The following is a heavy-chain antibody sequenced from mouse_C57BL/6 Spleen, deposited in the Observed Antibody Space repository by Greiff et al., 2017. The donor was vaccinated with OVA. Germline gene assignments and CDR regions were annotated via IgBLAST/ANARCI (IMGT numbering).Heavy chain of an antibody. CDR1: GFTFSSYA. CDR2: ISDGGSYT. V-gene: IGHV5-4*01. Sequence: DVKLVESGGGLVKPGGSLKLSCAASGFTFSSYAMSWVRQTPEKRLEWVATISDGGSYTYYPDNVKGRFTISRDNAKNNLYLQMSHLKSEDTAMYYCAREGATSPYYFDYWGQGTTLTVSS. J-gene: IGHJ2*01. D-gene: IGHD6-2*01. CDR3: AREGATSPYYFDY.